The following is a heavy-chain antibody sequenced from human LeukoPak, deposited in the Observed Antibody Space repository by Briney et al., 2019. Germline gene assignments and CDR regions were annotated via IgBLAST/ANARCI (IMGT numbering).Heavy chain of an antibody. V-gene: IGHV3-33*01. CDR2: IWYDGSNK. CDR3: ARALIVVVPAAFDY. CDR1: GFTFSSYG. Sequence: TGGSLRLSCAASGFTFSSYGMHWGRQAPGKGLEWVAVIWYDGSNKYYADSVKGRFTISRDNSKNTLYLKMNSLRAEDTAVYYCARALIVVVPAAFDYWGQGTLVTVSS. J-gene: IGHJ4*02. D-gene: IGHD2-2*01.